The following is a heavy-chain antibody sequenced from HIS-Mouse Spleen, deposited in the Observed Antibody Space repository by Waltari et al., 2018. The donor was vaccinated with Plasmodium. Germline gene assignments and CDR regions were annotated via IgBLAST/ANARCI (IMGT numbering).Heavy chain of an antibody. J-gene: IGHJ2*01. CDR1: GFTFRSYW. V-gene: IGHV3-7*01. D-gene: IGHD6-13*01. Sequence: EVQLVESGGGLVQPGGSLRRSCAASGFTFRSYWMSWVRQAPGKGLEWVANIKQDGSEKYYVDSVKGRFTISRDNAKNSQYLQMNSLRAEDTAVYYCASSWYWYFDLWGRGTLVTVSS. CDR3: ASSWYWYFDL. CDR2: IKQDGSEK.